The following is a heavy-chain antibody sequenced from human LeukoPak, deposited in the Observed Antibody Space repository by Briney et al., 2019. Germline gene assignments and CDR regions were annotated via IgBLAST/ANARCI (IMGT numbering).Heavy chain of an antibody. CDR2: IYHSGST. Sequence: SETLSLTCTVSGGSISSYYWSWIRQPPGKGLEWIGYIYHSGSTYYNPSLKSRVTISVDRSKNQFSLKLSSVTAADTAVYYCARVIEFAFDIWGQGTMVTVSS. CDR1: GGSISSYY. V-gene: IGHV4-59*12. CDR3: ARVIEFAFDI. J-gene: IGHJ3*02.